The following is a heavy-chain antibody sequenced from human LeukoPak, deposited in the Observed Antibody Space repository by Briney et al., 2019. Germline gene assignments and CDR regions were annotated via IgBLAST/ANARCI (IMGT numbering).Heavy chain of an antibody. CDR3: ARTPSLGVVTPDDWFDP. D-gene: IGHD4-23*01. CDR2: ITTYNGNT. Sequence: ASVKVSCKASGYTFTSYGISWVRQAPGQGLEWMGWITTYNGNTNNAHKLQGRVTMATDTSTSTAYMELRSLRSDDTAVYYCARTPSLGVVTPDDWFDPWGQGTLVTVSS. CDR1: GYTFTSYG. J-gene: IGHJ5*02. V-gene: IGHV1-18*01.